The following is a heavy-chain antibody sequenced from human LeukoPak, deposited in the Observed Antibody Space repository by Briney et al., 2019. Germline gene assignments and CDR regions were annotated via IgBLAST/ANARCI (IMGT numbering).Heavy chain of an antibody. Sequence: PGGSLRLSRAASGFAFSTYSMNWVRQAPGQGLEWVSYIRSDSSIIYYADSVQGRFTISRDNGKNSLYLQMNSLRAEDTAVYFCARVQAGKWDFDYWGQGTLVTVSS. CDR3: ARVQAGKWDFDY. J-gene: IGHJ4*02. CDR2: IRSDSSII. CDR1: GFAFSTYS. V-gene: IGHV3-48*01. D-gene: IGHD1-26*01.